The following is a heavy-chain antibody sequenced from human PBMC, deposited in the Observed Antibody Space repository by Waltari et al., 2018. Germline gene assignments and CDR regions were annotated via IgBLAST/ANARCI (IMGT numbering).Heavy chain of an antibody. CDR2: INTNTGNP. CDR1: GYTFTSYA. CDR3: ASEHSRGMDV. V-gene: IGHV7-4-1*02. J-gene: IGHJ6*02. Sequence: QVQLVQSGSELKKPGASVKVSCKSSGYTFTSYALNWVRQAPGQGLVWMGWINTNTGNPTYAQGFTGRFVFSLDTSGSTASLQISSLKAEDTAVYYCASEHSRGMDVWGQGTTVIVSS.